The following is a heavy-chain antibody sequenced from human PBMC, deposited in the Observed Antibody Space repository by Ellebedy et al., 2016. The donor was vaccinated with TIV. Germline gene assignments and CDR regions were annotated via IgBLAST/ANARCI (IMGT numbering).Heavy chain of an antibody. CDR2: IYSGGGT. CDR3: AKHPAVGSYYYMDV. J-gene: IGHJ6*03. D-gene: IGHD3-10*01. V-gene: IGHV3-53*01. Sequence: PGGSLRLSCAASGFIVSSNYMSWVRQAPGKGLEWVSVIYSGGGTHYADSVRGRFTISRDTSKNTLYLQGNSLRAEDTAIYFCAKHPAVGSYYYMDVWGKGTTVTVSS. CDR1: GFIVSSNY.